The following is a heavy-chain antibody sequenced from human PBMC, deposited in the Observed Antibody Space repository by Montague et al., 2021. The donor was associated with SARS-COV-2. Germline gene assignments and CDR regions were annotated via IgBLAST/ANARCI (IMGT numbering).Heavy chain of an antibody. D-gene: IGHD1-20*01. J-gene: IGHJ6*01. CDR2: INHSGIT. CDR3: ARGRRRYNWRDETSYYYGMDV. CDR1: GGSLSGYY. Sequence: SETLSLTCAVYGGSLSGYYWSWIRQPPGKGLEWIGEINHSGITNYNPSLKSRFTISLDTSKTQFSLKLSSVTAAAPAVYYCARGRRRYNWRDETSYYYGMDVGGQETTVTVSS. V-gene: IGHV4-34*01.